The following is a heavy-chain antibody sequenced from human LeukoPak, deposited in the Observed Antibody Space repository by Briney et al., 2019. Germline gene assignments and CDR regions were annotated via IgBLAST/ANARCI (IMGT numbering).Heavy chain of an antibody. CDR3: ARDSGGWGGGY. Sequence: GGSLRLSCAASGFTFSSYSMNWVRQAPGKGLEWVSSISSSSYIYYADSVKGRFTISRDNAKNSLYLQMDSLRAEDTAVDYCARDSGGWGGGYWGQGTLVTVSS. D-gene: IGHD3-16*01. J-gene: IGHJ4*02. CDR1: GFTFSSYS. CDR2: ISSSSYI. V-gene: IGHV3-21*01.